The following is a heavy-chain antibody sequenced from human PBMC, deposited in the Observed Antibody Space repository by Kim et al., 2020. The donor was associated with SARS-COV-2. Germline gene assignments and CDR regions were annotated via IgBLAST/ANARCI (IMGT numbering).Heavy chain of an antibody. CDR3: AKGRWLVDYFDY. Sequence: GGSLRLSCAASGFTFDDYAMHWVRQAPGKGLEWVSGISWNSGSIGYADSVKGRFTISRDNAKNSLYLQMNSLRAEDTALYYCAKGRWLVDYFDYWGQGTLVTVSS. J-gene: IGHJ4*02. D-gene: IGHD6-19*01. CDR1: GFTFDDYA. CDR2: ISWNSGSI. V-gene: IGHV3-9*01.